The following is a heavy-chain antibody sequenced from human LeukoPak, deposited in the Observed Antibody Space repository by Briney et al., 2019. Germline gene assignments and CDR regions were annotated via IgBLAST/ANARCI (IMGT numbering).Heavy chain of an antibody. J-gene: IGHJ4*02. V-gene: IGHV4-39*07. CDR2: IYYSGST. Sequence: SETLSVTCTVSGASISGSGYYWGWIRQPPGKGLEWIGSIYYSGSTYYNPSLKSRVTISVDTSKNQFSLKLSSVTAADTAVYYCARVGGGNHIDYWGQGTLVTVSS. CDR3: ARVGGGNHIDY. CDR1: GASISGSGYY. D-gene: IGHD4-23*01.